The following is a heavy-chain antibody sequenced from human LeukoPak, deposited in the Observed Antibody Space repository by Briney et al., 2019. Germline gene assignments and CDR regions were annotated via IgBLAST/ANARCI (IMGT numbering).Heavy chain of an antibody. V-gene: IGHV1-2*02. CDR2: INPNSGGT. Sequence: ASVKVSFKASGYTFTGYYMHWVRQAPGQGLEWMGWINPNSGGTNYAQKFQGRVTMTRDTSISTAYMELSRLRADDTAVYYCARDLWFGENWFDPWGQGTLVTVSS. D-gene: IGHD3-10*01. CDR1: GYTFTGYY. CDR3: ARDLWFGENWFDP. J-gene: IGHJ5*02.